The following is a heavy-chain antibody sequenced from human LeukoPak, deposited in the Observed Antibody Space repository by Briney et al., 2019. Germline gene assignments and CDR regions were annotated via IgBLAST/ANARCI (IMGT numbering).Heavy chain of an antibody. V-gene: IGHV1-69*04. CDR2: IIPIFGIA. CDR1: GGTFSSYA. D-gene: IGHD3-16*01. Sequence: SVKVSCKASGGTFSSYAISWVRQAPGQGLEWTGRIIPIFGIANYAQKFQGRVTITADKSTSTAYMELSSLRSEDTAVYYCSSTPGDSYYYYGMDVWGQGTTVTVSS. CDR3: SSTPGDSYYYYGMDV. J-gene: IGHJ6*02.